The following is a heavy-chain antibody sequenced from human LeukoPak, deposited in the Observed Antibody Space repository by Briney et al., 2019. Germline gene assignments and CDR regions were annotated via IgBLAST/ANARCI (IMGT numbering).Heavy chain of an antibody. J-gene: IGHJ4*02. V-gene: IGHV3-23*01. CDR3: ARDDAVDGGYLDY. Sequence: GGSLRLSCVASGSSFPNFAMTWVRQAPGERLEWVSAIRGSGDRTSYADSLKGRFTISRDKSKNTLYLQMNNLRAEDTAVYYCARDDAVDGGYLDYWGQGALVTVSS. D-gene: IGHD6-19*01. CDR2: IRGSGDRT. CDR1: GSSFPNFA.